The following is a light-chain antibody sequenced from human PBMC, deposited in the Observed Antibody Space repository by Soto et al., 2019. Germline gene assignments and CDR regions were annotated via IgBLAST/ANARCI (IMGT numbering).Light chain of an antibody. CDR1: QSVSSTY. CDR3: QHYGFSTWT. CDR2: GAS. J-gene: IGKJ1*01. Sequence: EFVLTQSPGTLSLSPGERATLSCRASQSVSSTYLAWYQQTPGQSPRLLIYGASTRATGIPDRFSGSGSETDFTLTISRLEPEDFAVYYCQHYGFSTWTFGQGTKVEI. V-gene: IGKV3-20*01.